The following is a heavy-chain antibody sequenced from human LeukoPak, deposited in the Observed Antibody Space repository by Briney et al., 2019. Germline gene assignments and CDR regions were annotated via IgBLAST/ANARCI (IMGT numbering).Heavy chain of an antibody. Sequence: PGGSLGLSCAASGFTFDDYAMHWVRQAPGKGLEWVSGISWNSGSIGYADSVKGRFTISRDNAKNSLYLQMNSLRAEDTALYYCAKGFLGDYFDYWGQGTLVTVSS. CDR3: AKGFLGDYFDY. J-gene: IGHJ4*02. V-gene: IGHV3-9*01. CDR2: ISWNSGSI. D-gene: IGHD2/OR15-2a*01. CDR1: GFTFDDYA.